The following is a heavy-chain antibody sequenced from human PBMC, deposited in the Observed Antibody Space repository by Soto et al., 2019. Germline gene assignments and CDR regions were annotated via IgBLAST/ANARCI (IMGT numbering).Heavy chain of an antibody. CDR1: GFTFSSYS. CDR3: ARSAIAARLSAFDI. Sequence: GGSLRLSCAASGFTFSSYSMNWVRQAPGKGLEWVSSISSSSSYIYYADSVKGRFTISRDNAKNSLYLQMNSLRAEDTAVDYCARSAIAARLSAFDIWGQGTMVTVSS. D-gene: IGHD6-6*01. V-gene: IGHV3-21*01. J-gene: IGHJ3*02. CDR2: ISSSSSYI.